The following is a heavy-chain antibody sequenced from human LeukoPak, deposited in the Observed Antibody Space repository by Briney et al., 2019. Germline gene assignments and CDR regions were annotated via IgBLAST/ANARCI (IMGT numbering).Heavy chain of an antibody. CDR3: AARWLQLPGPDY. CDR2: IIPILGIA. J-gene: IGHJ4*02. V-gene: IGHV1-69*04. CDR1: GYTFSSYA. D-gene: IGHD5-24*01. Sequence: GASVKVSCKTSGYTFSSYAISWVRQAPGQGLEWMGRIIPILGIANYAQKFQGRVTITADKSTSTAYMELSSLRSEDTAVYYCAARWLQLPGPDYWGQGTLVTVSS.